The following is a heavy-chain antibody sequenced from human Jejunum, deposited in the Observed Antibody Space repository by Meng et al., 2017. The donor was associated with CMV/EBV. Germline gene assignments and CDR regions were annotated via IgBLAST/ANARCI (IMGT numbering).Heavy chain of an antibody. Sequence: QVPLQQWGAVLLKPSESLSLTGAFYGGSFSGYYWNWIRQPPGKGLEWIGEINHSGTTNYNPSLKSRVTISVDTSKNQFSLKLSSVTAADTAVYYCARGQRSYSGSYPEWFDPWGQGTLVTVFS. D-gene: IGHD1-26*01. CDR3: ARGQRSYSGSYPEWFDP. J-gene: IGHJ5*02. CDR1: GGSFSGYY. V-gene: IGHV4-34*01. CDR2: INHSGTT.